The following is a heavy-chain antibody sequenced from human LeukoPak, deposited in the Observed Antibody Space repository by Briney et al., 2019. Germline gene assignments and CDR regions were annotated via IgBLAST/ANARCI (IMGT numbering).Heavy chain of an antibody. CDR3: AKDRIVGATTISDY. V-gene: IGHV3-64*01. D-gene: IGHD1-26*01. CDR2: ISSNGGST. Sequence: PGGSLRLSCAASGFTFSSYAMHWVRQAPGKGLEYVSAISSNGGSTYYANSVKGRFTIPRDNSKNTLYLQMGSLRAEDMAVYYCAKDRIVGATTISDYWGQGTLVAVSS. CDR1: GFTFSSYA. J-gene: IGHJ4*02.